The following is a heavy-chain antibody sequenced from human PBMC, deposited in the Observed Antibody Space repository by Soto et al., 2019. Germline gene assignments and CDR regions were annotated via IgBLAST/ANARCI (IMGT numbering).Heavy chain of an antibody. CDR2: IYPGDSDT. CDR3: ARIKSSSWSHDAFDI. D-gene: IGHD6-13*01. J-gene: IGHJ3*02. CDR1: GYSFTSYW. V-gene: IGHV5-51*01. Sequence: GESLKISCKGSGYSFTSYWIGWVRQMPGKGLEWMGIIYPGDSDTRYSPSFQGQVTISADKSISTAYLQWSSLKASDTAMYYCARIKSSSWSHDAFDIWGQGTMVTVSS.